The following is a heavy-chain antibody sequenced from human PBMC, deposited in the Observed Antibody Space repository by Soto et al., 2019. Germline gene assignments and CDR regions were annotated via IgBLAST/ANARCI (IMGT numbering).Heavy chain of an antibody. V-gene: IGHV1-69*15. CDR1: GGTFSSYA. Sequence: QVQLVQSGAEVKKPGSSVKVSCKASGGTFSSYAISWVRQAPGQGLEWMGTIIPIFGTANYAQKFQGRVTITADDSTSTSYMELSSLRSEDTAVYYCARRTDCISTSCYDYGGQGTLVTVSS. J-gene: IGHJ4*02. CDR3: ARRTDCISTSCYDY. D-gene: IGHD2-2*01. CDR2: IIPIFGTA.